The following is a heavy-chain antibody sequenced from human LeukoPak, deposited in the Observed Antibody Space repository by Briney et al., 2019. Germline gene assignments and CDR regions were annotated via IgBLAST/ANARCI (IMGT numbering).Heavy chain of an antibody. CDR1: GFTFSSYS. CDR3: ARDHHRRLYDSQARDTFDI. Sequence: GGSLRLSCAASGFTFSSYSMDWVRQAPGKGLEWVSYISSSSSTLYYADSVKGRFTISRDNAKNSLYLQMNSLRAEDTAVYYCARDHHRRLYDSQARDTFDIWGQGTMVTVSS. J-gene: IGHJ3*02. V-gene: IGHV3-48*01. CDR2: ISSSSSTL. D-gene: IGHD3-22*01.